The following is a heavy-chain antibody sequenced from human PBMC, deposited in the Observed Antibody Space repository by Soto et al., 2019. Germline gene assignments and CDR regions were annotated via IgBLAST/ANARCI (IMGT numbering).Heavy chain of an antibody. Sequence: QVQLVQSGAEVKKPASSVKVSCKASGGTFNNYPITWVQQAPGEGLEWMGGSIPIFGTANYAQNFQGRVTISVDESTSTAYMELRSLRLEDTAVYYCARGRVYSGDDHYYYFDMDVWGQGTTVTVSS. D-gene: IGHD5-12*01. J-gene: IGHJ6*02. CDR1: GGTFNNYP. CDR2: SIPIFGTA. CDR3: ARGRVYSGDDHYYYFDMDV. V-gene: IGHV1-69*01.